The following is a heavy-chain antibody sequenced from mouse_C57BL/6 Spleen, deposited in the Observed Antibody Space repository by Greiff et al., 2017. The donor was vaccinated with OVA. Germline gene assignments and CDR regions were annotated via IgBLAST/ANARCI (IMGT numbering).Heavy chain of an antibody. CDR1: GFSLTSYG. V-gene: IGHV2-2*01. CDR2: IWSGGST. D-gene: IGHD1-1*01. Sequence: VQLQQSGPGLVQPSQRLSITCTVSGFSLTSYGVHWVRQSPGKGLEWLGVIWSGGSTDSNAAFISRLSISKDNSKSQVFFKMNSLQADDTAIYYCARNRPGSSYGYFDVWGTGTTVTVSS. CDR3: ARNRPGSSYGYFDV. J-gene: IGHJ1*03.